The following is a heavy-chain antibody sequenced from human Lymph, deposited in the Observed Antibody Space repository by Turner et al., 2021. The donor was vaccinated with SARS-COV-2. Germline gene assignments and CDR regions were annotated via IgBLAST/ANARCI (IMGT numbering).Heavy chain of an antibody. D-gene: IGHD2-21*02. J-gene: IGHJ5*02. CDR3: ARQTVNNWFDP. CDR1: GCSMNNNY. CDR2: IFYRGST. V-gene: IGHV4-59*01. Sequence: QLQLQASGPSLVKPLETLSLTCTVSGCSMNNNYWSWIRQPPGKRLEWLGFIFYRGSTNYNPSLKSRVTISVDTSENQFSLKLTSVTAADTAIYYCARQTVNNWFDPWGQGTLVTVSS.